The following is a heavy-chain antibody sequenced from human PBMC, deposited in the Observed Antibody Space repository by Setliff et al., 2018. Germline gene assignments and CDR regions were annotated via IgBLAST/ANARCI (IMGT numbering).Heavy chain of an antibody. CDR3: AKRREYYYMDV. CDR1: GFSFSSYA. J-gene: IGHJ6*03. CDR2: ISGSGSST. Sequence: GESLKISCTASGFSFSSYAMSWVRQAPGKGLEWVSAISGSGSSTYYADSGKGRFTISRDNSKSTLYLQMSSLRAEDTAVYFCAKRREYYYMDVWGKGTTVTVSS. V-gene: IGHV3-23*01. D-gene: IGHD1-26*01.